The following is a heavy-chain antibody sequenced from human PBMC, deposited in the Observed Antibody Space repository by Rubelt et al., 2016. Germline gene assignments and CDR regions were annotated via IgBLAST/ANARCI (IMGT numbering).Heavy chain of an antibody. CDR3: ARAAGAYVFKIDF. V-gene: IGHV6-1*01. CDR1: VSSNSAT. D-gene: IGHD5-12*01. Sequence: VSSNSATWIWIRQSPSRGLEWLGRTYYKSKWYNDYAVSVKSRISINPDTSKNQFSLQLDSVTPDDTAMYYLARAAGAYVFKIDFWGQGSPVIVSS. CDR2: TYYKSKWYN. J-gene: IGHJ4*02.